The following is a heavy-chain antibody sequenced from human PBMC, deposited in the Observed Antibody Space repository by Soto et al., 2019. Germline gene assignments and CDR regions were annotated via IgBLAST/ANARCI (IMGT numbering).Heavy chain of an antibody. CDR2: VYASGRT. J-gene: IGHJ5*01. Sequence: SETQSLTCIVSGDFFSIGSHFWVWIREPPGKGLKWIGSVYASGRTYQKTTLKSRVTISVDTSKNQFSLRLTSVTAADTAVYFCARHGPTAVAERWFDSRGQGTLVTVSS. D-gene: IGHD6-19*01. CDR3: ARHGPTAVAERWFDS. CDR1: GDFFSIGSHF. V-gene: IGHV4-39*01.